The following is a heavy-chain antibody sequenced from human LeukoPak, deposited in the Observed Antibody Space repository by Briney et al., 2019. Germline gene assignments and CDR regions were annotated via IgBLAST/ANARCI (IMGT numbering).Heavy chain of an antibody. J-gene: IGHJ3*02. CDR1: GFTFSSYW. D-gene: IGHD6-19*01. CDR2: INSDGSST. V-gene: IGHV3-74*01. Sequence: GGSLRLSCAASGFTFSSYWMHWVRQAPGKGLVWVSRINSDGSSTSYADSVKGRFTISRDNAKNSLYLQMNSLRAEDTALYYCAKDMGSSGPDAFDIWGQGTMVTVSS. CDR3: AKDMGSSGPDAFDI.